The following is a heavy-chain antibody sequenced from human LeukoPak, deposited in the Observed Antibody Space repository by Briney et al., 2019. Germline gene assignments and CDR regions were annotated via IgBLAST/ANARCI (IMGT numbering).Heavy chain of an antibody. D-gene: IGHD6-19*01. Sequence: ASVKVSCKASGYTFTGYYMHWVRQAPGQGLEWMGWINPNSGGTNYAQKFQGRVTMTRDTSISTAYMELSRLRSDDTAVYYCARVSAVAGMGDWFDPWGQGTLVTVSS. CDR3: ARVSAVAGMGDWFDP. V-gene: IGHV1-2*02. CDR2: INPNSGGT. J-gene: IGHJ5*02. CDR1: GYTFTGYY.